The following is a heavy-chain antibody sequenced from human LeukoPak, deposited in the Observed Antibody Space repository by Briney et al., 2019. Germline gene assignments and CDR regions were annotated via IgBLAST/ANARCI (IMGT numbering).Heavy chain of an antibody. D-gene: IGHD4-23*01. CDR3: ARDWDLDYGGNSGFDY. Sequence: GGSLRLSCVPSGFTFSSNSRHSVRHAPGKGLGWVSRINSDGSSTSYADSVKGRFTISRDNAKNTLYLEMNSLRAEDTAVYYCARDWDLDYGGNSGFDYWGQGTLVTVSS. J-gene: IGHJ4*02. CDR1: GFTFSSNS. V-gene: IGHV3-74*01. CDR2: INSDGSST.